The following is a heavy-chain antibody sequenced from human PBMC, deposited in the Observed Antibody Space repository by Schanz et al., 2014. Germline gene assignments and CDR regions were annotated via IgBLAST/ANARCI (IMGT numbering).Heavy chain of an antibody. J-gene: IGHJ2*01. CDR1: GYTFTSYS. CDR2: INVGNGNM. CDR3: ARLSVAGRPHVNYWYFDL. D-gene: IGHD6-19*01. Sequence: QVQLVQSGAEVKKPGASVKVSCKASGYTFTSYSIHWVRQAPGQGLEWMGWINVGNGNMKYSQKFQGRVTMTIDPYTFTAYMELRSLRSDDTAVFYCARLSVAGRPHVNYWYFDLWGRGTLVAASS. V-gene: IGHV1-3*01.